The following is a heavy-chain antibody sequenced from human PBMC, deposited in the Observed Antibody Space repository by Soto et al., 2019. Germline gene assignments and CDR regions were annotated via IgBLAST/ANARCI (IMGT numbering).Heavy chain of an antibody. CDR2: ISGSGGST. D-gene: IGHD3-22*01. Sequence: GSLRLSCAASGFTFSSYAMSWVRQAPGKGLEWVSAISGSGGSTYYADSVKGRFTISRDNSKNTLYLQMNSLRAEDTAVYYCAKVSAIVVVIRTDGFDYWGQGTLVTVSS. J-gene: IGHJ4*02. CDR3: AKVSAIVVVIRTDGFDY. V-gene: IGHV3-23*01. CDR1: GFTFSSYA.